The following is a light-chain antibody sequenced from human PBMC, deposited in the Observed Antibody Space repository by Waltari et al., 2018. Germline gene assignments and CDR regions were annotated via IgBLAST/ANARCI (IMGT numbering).Light chain of an antibody. Sequence: EIVLTQSPGTLSLSPGERATLSCRASQSVSSNYLVWYQQKPGQAPRLLIYGASSRATCIPDRFSGSGSGTDFTLTISRLEPEDFAVYYCQQYGSSPPYTFGQGTKLEIK. CDR3: QQYGSSPPYT. V-gene: IGKV3-20*01. CDR1: QSVSSNY. J-gene: IGKJ2*01. CDR2: GAS.